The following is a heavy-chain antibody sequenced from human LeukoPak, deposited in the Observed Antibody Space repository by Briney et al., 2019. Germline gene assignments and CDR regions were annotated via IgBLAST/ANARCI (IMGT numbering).Heavy chain of an antibody. D-gene: IGHD1-26*01. CDR3: AREPIVGATMYNDAFDI. V-gene: IGHV4-61*02. Sequence: PSQTLSLTCTVSGGSISSGSYYWSWIRQPAGKGLEWIGRIYTSGSTNYNPSLKSRVTISVDTSKNQFSLKLCSVTAADTAVYYCAREPIVGATMYNDAFDIWGQGTMVTVSS. CDR1: GGSISSGSYY. CDR2: IYTSGST. J-gene: IGHJ3*02.